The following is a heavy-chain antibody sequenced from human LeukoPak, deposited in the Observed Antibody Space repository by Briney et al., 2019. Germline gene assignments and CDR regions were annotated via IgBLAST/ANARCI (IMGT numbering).Heavy chain of an antibody. CDR2: IIPIFGTT. Sequence: ASVKVSCKASGGTFGTYAIAWVRQAPGQGLEWVGGIIPIFGTTNYAQNFLGRVTITADESTSTAYMALNSLRAEDTAVYYCVRDSGTHSSSWPDAFDIWGQGTMVTVSS. V-gene: IGHV1-69*13. D-gene: IGHD6-13*01. CDR1: GGTFGTYA. J-gene: IGHJ3*02. CDR3: VRDSGTHSSSWPDAFDI.